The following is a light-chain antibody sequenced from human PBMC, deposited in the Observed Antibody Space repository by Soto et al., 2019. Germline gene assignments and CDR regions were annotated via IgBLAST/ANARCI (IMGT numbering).Light chain of an antibody. CDR3: QQLHSYPFT. J-gene: IGKJ5*01. Sequence: IQLTQSPPSLSASVGDRVTITCRASQGVSSSLAWYHQQPGKAPKLLIYAATTLQSGVTSRFSGSGSGTDFTLTINRLQPEDCATYYCQQLHSYPFTFGQGKRGRL. CDR1: QGVSSS. V-gene: IGKV1-9*01. CDR2: AAT.